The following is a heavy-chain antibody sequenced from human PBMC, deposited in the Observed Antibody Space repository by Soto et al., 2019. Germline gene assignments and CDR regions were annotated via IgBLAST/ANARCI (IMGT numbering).Heavy chain of an antibody. CDR2: TYYRSKWYN. CDR1: GDSVASNSAA. J-gene: IGHJ6*02. V-gene: IGHV6-1*01. CDR3: ARWRPEQQLAYGMDV. Sequence: SPTLLLPCAISGDSVASNSAAWNWIRQSPSRGLEWLGRTYYRSKWYNDYAVSVKSRITINPDTSKNQFSLQLNSVTPEDTAVYYCARWRPEQQLAYGMDVWGQGTTVTVSS. D-gene: IGHD6-13*01.